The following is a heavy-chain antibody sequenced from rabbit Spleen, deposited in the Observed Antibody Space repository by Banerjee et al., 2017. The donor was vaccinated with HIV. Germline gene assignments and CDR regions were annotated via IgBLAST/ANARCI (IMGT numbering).Heavy chain of an antibody. CDR1: GVSLNDKDV. J-gene: IGHJ4*01. D-gene: IGHD2-1*01. CDR2: INIVTGRS. Sequence: EQLEESGGGLVKPEGSLTLTCKASGVSLNDKDVMCWVRQAPGKGLEWIACINIVTGRSVYARWAKGRFTMSRTSSTTVTLQMTGLTVADTATYFCARGSATMTMVITGYYFNLWGQGTLVTVS. CDR3: ARGSATMTMVITGYYFNL. V-gene: IGHV1S45*01.